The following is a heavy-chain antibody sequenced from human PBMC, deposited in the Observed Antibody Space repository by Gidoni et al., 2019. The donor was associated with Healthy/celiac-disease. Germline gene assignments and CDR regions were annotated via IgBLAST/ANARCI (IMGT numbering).Heavy chain of an antibody. CDR2: ISGSGGST. CDR1: GFTFSSYA. V-gene: IGHV3-23*01. Sequence: EVQLLESGGGLVQPGGSLRLSCAASGFTFSSYAMSWVHQAPGKGLEWVSAISGSGGSTYYADSVKGRFTISRDNSKNTLYLQMNSLRAEDTAVYYCAKKRTSGSLAVQGPLFDYWGQGTLVTVSS. J-gene: IGHJ4*02. CDR3: AKKRTSGSLAVQGPLFDY. D-gene: IGHD3-10*01.